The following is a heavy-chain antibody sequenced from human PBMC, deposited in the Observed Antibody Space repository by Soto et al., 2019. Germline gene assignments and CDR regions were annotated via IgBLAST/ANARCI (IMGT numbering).Heavy chain of an antibody. D-gene: IGHD3-22*01. CDR1: GFTFRAYG. J-gene: IGHJ6*02. Sequence: SGGSLRLSCAASGFTFRAYGMHWVRQAPGKGLEWVSAISGSGGSTYYADSVKGRFTISRDNSKNTLYLQMNSLRAEDTAVYYCAKDRNQWLSYYYYYGMDVWGQGTTVTVSS. CDR2: ISGSGGST. V-gene: IGHV3-23*01. CDR3: AKDRNQWLSYYYYYGMDV.